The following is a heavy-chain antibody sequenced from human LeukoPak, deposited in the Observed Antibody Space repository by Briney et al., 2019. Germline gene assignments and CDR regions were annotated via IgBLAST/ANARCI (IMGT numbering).Heavy chain of an antibody. J-gene: IGHJ4*02. D-gene: IGHD4-11*01. CDR2: TKYKSKWYN. V-gene: IGHV6-1*01. Sequence: SQTLSLTCVISGDSVSSDSASWIWLRHSPARGLEWLGNTKYKSKWYNDYAVSVKSRITITPDTSKKQFSLQLNSVTPEDTAVYYCARGMRAHSNFPYFDYWGQGSRVTVSS. CDR3: ARGMRAHSNFPYFDY. CDR1: GDSVSSDSAS.